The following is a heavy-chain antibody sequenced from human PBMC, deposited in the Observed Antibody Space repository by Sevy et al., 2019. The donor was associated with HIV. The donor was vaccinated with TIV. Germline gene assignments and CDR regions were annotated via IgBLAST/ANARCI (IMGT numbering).Heavy chain of an antibody. CDR2: ISGISTYT. Sequence: GGSLRLSCAASGFSFSDYYVSWIRQAPGKGLEWVSYISGISTYTKYADSVKGRFTISRDNAKNSMYLQLNSLRAEDTAVYYCARRAGNWDYFDYWGQGTLVTVSS. CDR3: ARRAGNWDYFDY. D-gene: IGHD7-27*01. CDR1: GFSFSDYY. V-gene: IGHV3-11*06. J-gene: IGHJ4*02.